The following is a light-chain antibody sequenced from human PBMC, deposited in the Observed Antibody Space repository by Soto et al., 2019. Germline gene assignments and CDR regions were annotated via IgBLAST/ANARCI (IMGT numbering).Light chain of an antibody. CDR1: SRCVGGYNY. J-gene: IGLJ1*01. V-gene: IGLV2-14*01. Sequence: QSLLSSAASVSGSSGKSITFFRTGNSRCVGGYNYVSWYQQYPGKAPKLMIFDVSNRPSRVSNRFSGSNSGNTASLTISGLQAEDETDYYCSSYTRSPSYVFAPGTKLTVL. CDR3: SSYTRSPSYV. CDR2: DVS.